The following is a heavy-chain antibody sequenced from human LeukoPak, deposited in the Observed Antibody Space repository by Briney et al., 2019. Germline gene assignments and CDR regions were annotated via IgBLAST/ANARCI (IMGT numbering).Heavy chain of an antibody. D-gene: IGHD5-12*01. CDR3: AKDRGYSGYDPLDY. Sequence: GGSLRLSCAASGSTFSSYAMSWVRQSPGKGLEWVSAISGSGGSTYYADSVKGRFTISRDNSKNTLYLQMNSLRAEDTAVYYCAKDRGYSGYDPLDYWGQGTLVTVSS. J-gene: IGHJ4*02. CDR2: ISGSGGST. CDR1: GSTFSSYA. V-gene: IGHV3-23*01.